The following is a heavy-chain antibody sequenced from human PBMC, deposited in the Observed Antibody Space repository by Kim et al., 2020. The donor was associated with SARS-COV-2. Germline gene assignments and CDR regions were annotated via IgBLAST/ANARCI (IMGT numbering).Heavy chain of an antibody. CDR3: ARPSYYYGSGSYLLYYYYGMDV. V-gene: IGHV1-69*04. D-gene: IGHD3-10*01. Sequence: SVQVSCKASGGTFSSYAISWVRQAPGQGLEWMGRIIPILGIANYAQKFQGRVTITADKSTSTAYMELSSLRSEDTAVYYCARPSYYYGSGSYLLYYYYGMDVWGQGTTVNVSS. J-gene: IGHJ6*02. CDR1: GGTFSSYA. CDR2: IIPILGIA.